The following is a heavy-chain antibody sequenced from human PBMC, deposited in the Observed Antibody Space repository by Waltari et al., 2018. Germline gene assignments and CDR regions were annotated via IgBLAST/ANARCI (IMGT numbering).Heavy chain of an antibody. CDR2: INPNRGGT. V-gene: IGHV1-2*06. J-gene: IGHJ2*01. Sequence: QVQLVQSGAEVKKPGASVKVSCKASGYTFTGYYMHWVRQAPGQGLEWMGRINPNRGGTNYAQKFQGRVTMTRDTSISTAYMELSRLRSDDTAVYYCASPRGDNYGPFDLWGRGTLVTVSS. D-gene: IGHD4-17*01. CDR3: ASPRGDNYGPFDL. CDR1: GYTFTGYY.